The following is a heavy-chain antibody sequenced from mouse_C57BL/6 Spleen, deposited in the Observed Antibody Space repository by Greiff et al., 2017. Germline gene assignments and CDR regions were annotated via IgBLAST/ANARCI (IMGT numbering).Heavy chain of an antibody. J-gene: IGHJ2*01. D-gene: IGHD2-1*01. CDR2: ISSGSSTI. CDR1: GFTFSDYG. V-gene: IGHV5-17*01. Sequence: EVQLVESGGGLVKPGGSLKLSCAASGFTFSDYGMPWVRQAPEKGLEWVAYISSGSSTIYYADTVKGRFTISRDNAKNTLFLQMTSLRSEDTAMYYCARDGIYLYYFDYWGQGTTLTVSS. CDR3: ARDGIYLYYFDY.